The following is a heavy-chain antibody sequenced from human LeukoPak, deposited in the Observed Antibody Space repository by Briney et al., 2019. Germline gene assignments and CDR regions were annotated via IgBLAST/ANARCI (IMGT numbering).Heavy chain of an antibody. CDR2: IKQDGSEK. Sequence: SGGSLRLSCAASGFTFSSYWMSWVRQAPGKGLEWVANIKQDGSEKYYVDSVKDRFTISRDNAKNSLYLQMNSLRAEDTAVYYCARENDFWSGYAHYYYYYGMDVWGQGTTVTVSS. V-gene: IGHV3-7*03. J-gene: IGHJ6*02. CDR1: GFTFSSYW. CDR3: ARENDFWSGYAHYYYYYGMDV. D-gene: IGHD3-3*01.